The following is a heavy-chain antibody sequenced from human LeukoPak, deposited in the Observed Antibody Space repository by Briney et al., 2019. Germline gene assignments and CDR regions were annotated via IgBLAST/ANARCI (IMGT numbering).Heavy chain of an antibody. Sequence: SVKVSCKASGGTFSSYAISWVRQAPGQGLEWMGGIIPSFGTANYAQKFQGRVTITADESTSTAYMELSSLRSGDTAVYYCARSYCSGGSCYPRQSAFDIWGQGTMVTVSS. J-gene: IGHJ3*02. V-gene: IGHV1-69*13. D-gene: IGHD2-15*01. CDR2: IIPSFGTA. CDR3: ARSYCSGGSCYPRQSAFDI. CDR1: GGTFSSYA.